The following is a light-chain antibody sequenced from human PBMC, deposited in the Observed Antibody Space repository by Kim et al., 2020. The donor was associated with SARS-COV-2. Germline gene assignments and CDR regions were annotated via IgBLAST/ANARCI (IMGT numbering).Light chain of an antibody. CDR2: GSY. V-gene: IGKV3-20*01. CDR3: QQYGTAPYT. Sequence: EIVLTQSPGTLSLSPGERATLSCKASRTVSTPFLAWYQQKPGQRPRLVIYGSYNRATDIPDRFSGSASGTDFTLTISRLEPEDFAVYYCQQYGTAPYTFGRGTRREI. CDR1: RTVSTPF. J-gene: IGKJ2*01.